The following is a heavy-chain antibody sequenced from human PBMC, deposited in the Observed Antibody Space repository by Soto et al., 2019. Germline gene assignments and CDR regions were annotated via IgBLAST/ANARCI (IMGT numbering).Heavy chain of an antibody. Sequence: ASVKVSCKASGYTFTSYAMHWVRQAPGQRLEWMGWINAGNGNTKYSQKFQGRVTITRDTSASTAYMELSSLGSEDTAVYYCARDNRLQRVVIVRWFDPWGQGTLVTVSS. CDR1: GYTFTSYA. D-gene: IGHD3-16*02. CDR2: INAGNGNT. V-gene: IGHV1-3*01. CDR3: ARDNRLQRVVIVRWFDP. J-gene: IGHJ5*02.